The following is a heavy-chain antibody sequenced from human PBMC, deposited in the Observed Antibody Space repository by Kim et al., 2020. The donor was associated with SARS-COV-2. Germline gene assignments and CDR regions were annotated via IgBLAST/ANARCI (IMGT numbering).Heavy chain of an antibody. D-gene: IGHD3-10*01. J-gene: IGHJ6*02. V-gene: IGHV3-30*04. CDR3: ARDYFMVRGVMGEESYYYYYGMDV. Sequence: GGSLRLSCAASGFTFSSYAMHWVRQAPGKGLEWVAVISYDGSNKYYADSAKGRFTISRDNSKNTLYLQMNSLRAEDTAVYYCARDYFMVRGVMGEESYYYYYGMDVWGQGTTVTVSS. CDR2: ISYDGSNK. CDR1: GFTFSSYA.